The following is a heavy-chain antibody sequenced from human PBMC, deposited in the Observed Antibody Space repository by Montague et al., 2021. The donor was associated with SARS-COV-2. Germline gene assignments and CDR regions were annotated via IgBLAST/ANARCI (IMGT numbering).Heavy chain of an antibody. CDR3: ARSNIVRWLPDL. CDR2: IHFTGST. J-gene: IGHJ5*02. CDR1: GGSITGYY. Sequence: SETLSLTCNVSGGSITGYYWSWIRQPPGKGLEWIGYIHFTGSTXXXPSXKGRLTISADTPKKQVSLRLTSVTAADTAVYFCARSNIVRWLPDLWGQGTLVTVSS. V-gene: IGHV4-59*01. D-gene: IGHD2/OR15-2a*01.